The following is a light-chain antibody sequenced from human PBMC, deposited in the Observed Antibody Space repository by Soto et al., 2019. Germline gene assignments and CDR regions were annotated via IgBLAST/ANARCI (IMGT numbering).Light chain of an antibody. J-gene: IGKJ1*01. CDR1: QGISNH. Sequence: DMQMTQSPPSLSASVGDTVAITCRASQGISNHLAWYQQKPGKAPKLLIYAASTLQSGVPSRFSGSGSGTDFTLTISSLQPEDVATYCCQKYDRAPWTFGRGTKVEI. CDR2: AAS. CDR3: QKYDRAPWT. V-gene: IGKV1-27*01.